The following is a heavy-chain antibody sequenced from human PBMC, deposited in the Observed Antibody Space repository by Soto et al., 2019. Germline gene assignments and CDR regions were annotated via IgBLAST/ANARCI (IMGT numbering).Heavy chain of an antibody. CDR1: GFTFSSYA. Sequence: GGSLRLSCAASGFTFSSYAMHWVRQAPGKGLEWVAVISYDGSNKYYADSVKGRFTISRDNSKNTLYLQMNSLRAEDTAVYYCARDHALLLRFLEWTRGDYYYGMDVWGQGTTVTVSS. D-gene: IGHD3-3*01. CDR2: ISYDGSNK. J-gene: IGHJ6*02. CDR3: ARDHALLLRFLEWTRGDYYYGMDV. V-gene: IGHV3-30-3*01.